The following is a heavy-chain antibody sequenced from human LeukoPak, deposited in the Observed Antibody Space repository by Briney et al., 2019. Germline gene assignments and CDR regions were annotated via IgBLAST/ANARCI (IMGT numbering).Heavy chain of an antibody. V-gene: IGHV1-2*02. CDR3: ASSVISGSLGVDY. D-gene: IGHD5-12*01. Sequence: GASVKVSCKDSGYSFTAYYMHWVRQAPGQGLEWMGWINPNSGGTNYARKFQGRVTMTRDTSISTGYMELRRLRSDDTAVYYCASSVISGSLGVDYWGQGTLVTVSS. CDR1: GYSFTAYY. CDR2: INPNSGGT. J-gene: IGHJ4*02.